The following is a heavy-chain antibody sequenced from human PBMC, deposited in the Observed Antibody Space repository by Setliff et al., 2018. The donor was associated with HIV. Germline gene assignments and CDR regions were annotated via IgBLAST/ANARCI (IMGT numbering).Heavy chain of an antibody. V-gene: IGHV4-34*01. CDR3: TVYNTGSSKDHY. D-gene: IGHD2-8*02. CDR1: GGFISNHY. Sequence: SETLSLTCTISGGFISNHYWIWIRQPPGKGLEWIGEINHSGSTAYNPSLKSRVTISVDTSKNQFSLKLNSVTAADTAVYYCTVYNTGSSKDHYWGQGTPVTVSS. CDR2: INHSGST. J-gene: IGHJ4*02.